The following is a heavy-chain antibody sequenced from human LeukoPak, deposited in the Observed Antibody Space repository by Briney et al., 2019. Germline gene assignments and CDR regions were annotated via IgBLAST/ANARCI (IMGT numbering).Heavy chain of an antibody. J-gene: IGHJ6*02. CDR1: GYTFTTYA. CDR3: ARTPGDENGMDV. CDR2: INAGNGNT. V-gene: IGHV1-3*01. Sequence: ASVKVSCKSSGYTFTTYAIHWVRQAPGQRLEWMGWINAGNGNTKYSQKFQGRVTITRDTSASTAYMELSSLRSEDTAVYYCARTPGDENGMDVWGRGTTVTVSS. D-gene: IGHD3-10*01.